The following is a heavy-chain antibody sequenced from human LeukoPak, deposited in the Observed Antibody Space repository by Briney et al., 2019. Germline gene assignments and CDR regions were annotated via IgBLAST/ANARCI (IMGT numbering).Heavy chain of an antibody. Sequence: PSETLSLTCTVSGGSISNYYWSWIRQPPGKGLEWIGYIYYSGSTNYSPSLKSRVTISVDTSKNQFSLKLSSVTAADTAVYYCARQRYSAYEILDYWGQGTLVTVSS. J-gene: IGHJ4*02. CDR3: ARQRYSAYEILDY. D-gene: IGHD5-12*01. CDR2: IYYSGST. V-gene: IGHV4-59*08. CDR1: GGSISNYY.